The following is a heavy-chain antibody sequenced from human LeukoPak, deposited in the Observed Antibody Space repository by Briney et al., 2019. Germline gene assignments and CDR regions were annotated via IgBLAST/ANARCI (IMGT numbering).Heavy chain of an antibody. CDR3: ATGGGAY. D-gene: IGHD3-10*01. J-gene: IGHJ4*02. V-gene: IGHV3-7*01. Sequence: GSLRLPCAASGFTFSRSWMSWVRQAPGKGLEWVASIKQDGSEKFYVDSVKGRFTISRDNAKNSLFLQMNSLRAEDTAVYYCATGGGAYWGQGTLVTVSS. CDR2: IKQDGSEK. CDR1: GFTFSRSW.